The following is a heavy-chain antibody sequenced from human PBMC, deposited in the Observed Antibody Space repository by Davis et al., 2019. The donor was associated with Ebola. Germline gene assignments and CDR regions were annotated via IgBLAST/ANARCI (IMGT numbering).Heavy chain of an antibody. D-gene: IGHD5-24*01. J-gene: IGHJ4*02. CDR3: AGDARGWQQLVGY. CDR1: GFTVSSNY. CDR2: IYSDTNT. V-gene: IGHV3-53*01. Sequence: GESLKISCAASGFTVSSNYMSWVRQAPGKGLEWVSLIYSDTNTHYADSVKGRFTISRDNSKPTWYLQMNSLRVEDTAVYYCAGDARGWQQLVGYWGQGTLVTVSP.